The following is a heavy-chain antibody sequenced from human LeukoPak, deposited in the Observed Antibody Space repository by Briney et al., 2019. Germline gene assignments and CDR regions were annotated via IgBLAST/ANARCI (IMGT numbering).Heavy chain of an antibody. D-gene: IGHD5-12*01. V-gene: IGHV3-23*01. CDR2: ISPGGGPT. J-gene: IGHJ4*02. Sequence: GGSLRLSCAGSGFPFSSHGMNWVRQAPGKGLEWVSGISPGGGPTYYADSVKGRFTISRDDSKNTLYLQMKNLRAEDTAVHYCAKDGAWLRFDDWGQGILVTVSS. CDR1: GFPFSSHG. CDR3: AKDGAWLRFDD.